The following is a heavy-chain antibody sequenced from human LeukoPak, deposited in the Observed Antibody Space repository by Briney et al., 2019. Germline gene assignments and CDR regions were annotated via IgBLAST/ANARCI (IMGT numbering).Heavy chain of an antibody. CDR2: IYHSGST. Sequence: SETLSLTCTVSGYSISSGYYWGRIRQPPGKGLEWIGSIYHSGSTYYNPSLKSRVTISVDTSKNQFSLKLSSVTAADTAVYYCARVNSGDYAHYYYYYYMDVWGKGTTVTVSS. D-gene: IGHD4-17*01. J-gene: IGHJ6*03. CDR1: GYSISSGYY. CDR3: ARVNSGDYAHYYYYYYMDV. V-gene: IGHV4-38-2*02.